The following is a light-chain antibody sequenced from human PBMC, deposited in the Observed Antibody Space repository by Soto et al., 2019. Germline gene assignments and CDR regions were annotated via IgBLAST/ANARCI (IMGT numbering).Light chain of an antibody. Sequence: DIQMTQSPSTLSASVGDRVTITCRTSQSNSSWLAWYQQKPGKAPNLLIYKASSLESGVPSRFSGSGSGTEFTLTISSLQPDDFATYYCQQYNSYPLTFGGGTKVEIQ. CDR1: QSNSSW. CDR3: QQYNSYPLT. J-gene: IGKJ4*01. V-gene: IGKV1-5*03. CDR2: KAS.